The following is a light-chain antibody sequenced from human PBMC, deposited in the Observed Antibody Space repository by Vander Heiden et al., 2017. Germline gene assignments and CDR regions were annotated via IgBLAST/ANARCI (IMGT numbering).Light chain of an antibody. CDR3: QQSYSAPFT. CDR1: QSIRSY. Sequence: VQITQSPSSLSAFVGDRVTVTCRQSQSIRSYLNWYQQKPGKAPKLLVEAASTLQRGVPSRFSGGEFGTDFTLTISSLQPEDFATYYCQQSYSAPFTFGLGTKVEI. J-gene: IGKJ1*01. V-gene: IGKV1-39*01. CDR2: AAS.